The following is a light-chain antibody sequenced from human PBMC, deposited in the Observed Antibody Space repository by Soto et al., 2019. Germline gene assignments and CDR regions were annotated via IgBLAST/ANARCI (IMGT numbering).Light chain of an antibody. V-gene: IGKV1-12*01. CDR2: AAF. CDR1: EDINSR. J-gene: IGKJ5*01. CDR3: QQADSFPIT. Sequence: DIQMTQSPSSVSASVGDRVTISFRRSEDINSRLAWYQQKPGNAPKLLIYAAFILQSGVPSRFSGYGSGTDFTLSISSLQPEDFATYYCQQADSFPITFGQGTRMEIK.